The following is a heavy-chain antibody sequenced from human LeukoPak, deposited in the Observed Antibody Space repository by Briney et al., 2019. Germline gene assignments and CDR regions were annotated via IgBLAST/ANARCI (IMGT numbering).Heavy chain of an antibody. CDR3: ARVEWELLGFDY. V-gene: IGHV4-59*01. CDR2: IYYSGST. Sequence: PSETLSLTCTVSGGPISIYYWSWIRQPPGKGLEWIGYIYYSGSTNYNPSLKSRVTISVDTSKNQFSLKLSSVTAVDTVVYYCARVEWELLGFDYWGRGILVTVSS. D-gene: IGHD1-26*01. J-gene: IGHJ4*02. CDR1: GGPISIYY.